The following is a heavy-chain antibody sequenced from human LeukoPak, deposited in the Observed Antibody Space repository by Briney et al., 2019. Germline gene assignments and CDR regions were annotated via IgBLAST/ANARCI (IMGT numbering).Heavy chain of an antibody. J-gene: IGHJ4*02. CDR2: IYYSGST. CDR1: GGSISSYY. CDR3: ARHAHSSSWQTTIYYFDY. D-gene: IGHD6-13*01. Sequence: SETLSLTCTVSGGSISSYYWSWIRQPPGKGLEWIGYIYYSGSTNYNPSLESRVTISVDTSKNQFSLKLSSVTAADTAVYYCARHAHSSSWQTTIYYFDYWGQGTLVTVSS. V-gene: IGHV4-59*08.